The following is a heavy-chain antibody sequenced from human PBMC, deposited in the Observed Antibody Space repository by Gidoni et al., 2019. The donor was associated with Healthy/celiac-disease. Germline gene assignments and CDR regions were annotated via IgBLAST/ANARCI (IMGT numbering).Heavy chain of an antibody. J-gene: IGHJ4*02. V-gene: IGHV2-5*02. Sequence: QITLKASGPTLVKPTQTLTLTCTFSGFSLRTSGVGLGWIRQSPGKALEWLALIYWDDDERYSPSLKNRLTITKDTSKNQVVLTMTDMDPVDTATYFCALPTQAAKVPIFDEWGQGTLVTVSS. D-gene: IGHD6-25*01. CDR1: GFSLRTSGVG. CDR3: ALPTQAAKVPIFDE. CDR2: IYWDDDE.